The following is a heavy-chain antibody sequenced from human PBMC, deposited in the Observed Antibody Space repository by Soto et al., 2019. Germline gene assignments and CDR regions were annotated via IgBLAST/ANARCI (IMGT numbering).Heavy chain of an antibody. J-gene: IGHJ4*02. CDR2: ISGSGGST. CDR1: GFTFSSYA. CDR3: AKDAGDYNWNYDY. V-gene: IGHV3-23*01. D-gene: IGHD1-7*01. Sequence: GALRLSCAASGFTFSSYAMGWVRQAPGKGLEWVSTISGSGGSTYYADSVQGRFTISRDNSKNTLFLQMNSLRADDTAVYYCAKDAGDYNWNYDYWGQGTLVTVSS.